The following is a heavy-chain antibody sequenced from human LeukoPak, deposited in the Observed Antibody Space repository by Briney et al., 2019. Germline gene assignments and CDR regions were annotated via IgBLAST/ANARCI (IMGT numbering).Heavy chain of an antibody. J-gene: IGHJ4*02. CDR3: ARGTYSYGLFDY. V-gene: IGHV4-4*02. CDR2: IYYSGST. Sequence: PSGTLSLTCAVSAGSISSSNWWTWVRQPPGKGLEWIGYIYYSGSTNYNPSLKSRVTISVDTSKNQFSLKLSSVTAADTAVYYCARGTYSYGLFDYWGQGTLVTVSS. D-gene: IGHD5-18*01. CDR1: AGSISSSNW.